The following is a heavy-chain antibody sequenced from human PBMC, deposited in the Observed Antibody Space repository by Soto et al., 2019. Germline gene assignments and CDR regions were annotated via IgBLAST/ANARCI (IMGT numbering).Heavy chain of an antibody. CDR2: ISGSGGNT. J-gene: IGHJ4*02. V-gene: IGHV3-23*01. D-gene: IGHD1-26*01. CDR3: AKSWRGSYPFDY. CDR1: GFTFSSYA. Sequence: EVQLLESGGGLVQPGGSLRLSCATSGFTFSSYAMSWVRQAPGKGLEWVSTISGSGGNTYYADSVKGRFTISRDNSKNTLYLQMSSLRAEDTAVYYCAKSWRGSYPFDYWGQGTLVTVSS.